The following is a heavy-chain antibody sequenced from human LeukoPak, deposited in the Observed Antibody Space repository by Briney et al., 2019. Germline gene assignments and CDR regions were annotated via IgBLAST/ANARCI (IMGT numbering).Heavy chain of an antibody. CDR2: IIPILGIA. J-gene: IGHJ4*02. CDR1: GGTFSSYA. D-gene: IGHD1-26*01. CDR3: ARDQRPGECGSYYDY. Sequence: SVKVSCKASGGTFSSYAISWVRQAPGQGLEWMGRIIPILGIANYAQKFQGRVTITADKSTSTAYMELSSLRSEDTAVYYCARDQRPGECGSYYDYWGQGTLVTVSS. V-gene: IGHV1-69*04.